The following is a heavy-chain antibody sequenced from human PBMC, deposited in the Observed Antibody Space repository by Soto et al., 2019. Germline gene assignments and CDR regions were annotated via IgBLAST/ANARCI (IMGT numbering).Heavy chain of an antibody. D-gene: IGHD3-16*02. CDR2: ISGSGGST. Sequence: GGSLRLSCAASGFTFSSYAMSWVRQAPGKGLEWVSAISGSGGSTYYADSVKGRFTISRDNSKNTLYLQMNSLRAEDTAVYYFAKERSYGLGELSLPDAYFDYWGQGTLVTVSS. CDR1: GFTFSSYA. J-gene: IGHJ4*02. CDR3: AKERSYGLGELSLPDAYFDY. V-gene: IGHV3-23*01.